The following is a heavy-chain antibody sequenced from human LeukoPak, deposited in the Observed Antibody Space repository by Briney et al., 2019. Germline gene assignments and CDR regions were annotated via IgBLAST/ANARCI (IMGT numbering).Heavy chain of an antibody. CDR3: ARRYSSSWYEGVYYFDY. Sequence: PSETLSLTCTVSGGSISSGDYYWSWIRQPPGKGLEWIGYIYYSGSTNYDPSLKSRVTISVDTSKNQFSLKLSSVTAADTAVYYCARRYSSSWYEGVYYFDYWAREPWSPSPQ. D-gene: IGHD6-13*01. J-gene: IGHJ4*02. CDR2: IYYSGST. CDR1: GGSISSGDYY. V-gene: IGHV4-30-4*01.